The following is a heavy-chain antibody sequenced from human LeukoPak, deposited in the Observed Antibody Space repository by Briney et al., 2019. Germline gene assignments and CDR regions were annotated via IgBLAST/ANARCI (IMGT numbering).Heavy chain of an antibody. V-gene: IGHV1-69*05. CDR1: GGTFTSYA. D-gene: IGHD5-24*01. CDR2: IIPIFGTA. Sequence: SVKVSCKPSGGTFTSYAISWVRQAPGQGLDWMGGIIPIFGTANYAQKLPGRVTTTTEESTSTAYMELSSLRSEDTAVYYCARMDGYNRIFDYWGEGTLVTVSS. CDR3: ARMDGYNRIFDY. J-gene: IGHJ4*02.